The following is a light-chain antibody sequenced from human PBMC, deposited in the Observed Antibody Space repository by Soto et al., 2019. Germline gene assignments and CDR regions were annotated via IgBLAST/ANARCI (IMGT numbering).Light chain of an antibody. CDR1: KLGNKY. CDR3: QAWDSSTAVV. J-gene: IGLJ2*01. V-gene: IGLV3-1*01. CDR2: QDN. Sequence: SYELTQPPSVSVSPGQTASITCSGDKLGNKYACWYQQKPGQSPFLVIYQDNKRPSGIPERFSGSNSGNTATLTISGTQAMDVADYYCQAWDSSTAVVFGGGTKLTVL.